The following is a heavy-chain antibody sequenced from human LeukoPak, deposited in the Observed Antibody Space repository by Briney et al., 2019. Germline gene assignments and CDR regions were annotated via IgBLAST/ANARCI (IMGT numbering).Heavy chain of an antibody. D-gene: IGHD6-6*01. V-gene: IGHV4-38-2*02. CDR3: ARRVGSSDCFDY. CDR2: VYHGESS. Sequence: SQTLSLTCTVSGYSLSRGFSWGWIRQPPGKGREWIGNVYHGESSYYNPSLKSPVNISVDTSKNQFSLNLYAVTAADTAVYYCARRVGSSDCFDYWGQGTLVTVSS. CDR1: GYSLSRGFS. J-gene: IGHJ4*02.